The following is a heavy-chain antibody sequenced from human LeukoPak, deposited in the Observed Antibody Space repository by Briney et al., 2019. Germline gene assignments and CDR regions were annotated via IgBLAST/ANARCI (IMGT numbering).Heavy chain of an antibody. J-gene: IGHJ5*02. CDR1: GYTFTSYY. CDR2: INPSGGST. Sequence: ASVKVSCKASGYTFTSYYMHWVRQAPGQGLDWMGIINPSGGSTSYAQKFQGRVTMTRDTSTSTVYMELSSLRSEDTAVYYCARGRDIVLMVYWNWFDPWGQGTLVTVSS. V-gene: IGHV1-46*01. CDR3: ARGRDIVLMVYWNWFDP. D-gene: IGHD2-8*01.